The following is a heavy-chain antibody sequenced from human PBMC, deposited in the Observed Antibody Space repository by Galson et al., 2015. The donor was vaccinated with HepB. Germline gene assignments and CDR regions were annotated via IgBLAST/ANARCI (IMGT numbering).Heavy chain of an antibody. J-gene: IGHJ4*02. CDR3: ARDWLPGGGEVVVLALFDY. V-gene: IGHV3-21*01. D-gene: IGHD3-22*01. CDR1: GFTFSTYS. CDR2: ISSSSKYR. Sequence: SLRLSCAVSGFTFSTYSMGWVRQAPGKGLEWVSSISSSSKYRYYADSVRGRFTISRDNAKNSLYLQRKSLRADDRAMYYCARDWLPGGGEVVVLALFDYWLQRGLVTV.